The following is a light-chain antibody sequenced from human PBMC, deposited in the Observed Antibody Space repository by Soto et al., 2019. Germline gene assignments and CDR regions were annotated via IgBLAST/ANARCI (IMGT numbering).Light chain of an antibody. CDR2: DVG. Sequence: QSVLTQPRSGSGSPGQSVTISCTGTSSDVGGYNYVSWYQQHPGKAPKLMIYDVGKRPSGVPDRFSGSKSGNTASLTISGLQAEDEADYYCCSYAGSFYVFGTGTKVTVL. CDR3: CSYAGSFYV. J-gene: IGLJ1*01. V-gene: IGLV2-11*01. CDR1: SSDVGGYNY.